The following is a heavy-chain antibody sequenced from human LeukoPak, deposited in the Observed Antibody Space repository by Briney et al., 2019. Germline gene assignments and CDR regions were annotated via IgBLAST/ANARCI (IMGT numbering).Heavy chain of an antibody. CDR3: ARISQSSCCFYY. J-gene: IGHJ4*02. CDR2: ISYRGST. CDR1: GGSISSSGGFY. Sequence: SETLSLTCTVSGGSISSSGGFYWSWIRQHPGNGLEWIGFISYRGSTYYNPSLKSRVSMSVDTSKNQFSLRLSSVTDDDTAVYYCARISQSSCCFYYWGQGTLVTVSS. D-gene: IGHD3-10*01. V-gene: IGHV4-31*02.